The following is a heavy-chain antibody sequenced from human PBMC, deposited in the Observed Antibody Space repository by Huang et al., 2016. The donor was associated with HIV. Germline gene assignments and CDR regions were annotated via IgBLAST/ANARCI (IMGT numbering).Heavy chain of an antibody. J-gene: IGHJ4*02. CDR2: VDPEIGET. CDR3: ATGFDVFFDF. D-gene: IGHD3-9*01. V-gene: IGHV1-24*01. Sequence: QVQLVQSRAEVKKPGASVKVSCKVSEYTLTELSRHWVRQPPGKGLEWMGGVDPEIGETIYAQKFQGRVTMTEDTSTETAFMELSGLRPEDTAVYYCATGFDVFFDFWGQGTLVTVSS. CDR1: EYTLTELS.